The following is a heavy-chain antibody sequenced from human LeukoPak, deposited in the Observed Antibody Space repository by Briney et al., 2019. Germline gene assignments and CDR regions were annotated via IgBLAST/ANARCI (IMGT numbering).Heavy chain of an antibody. Sequence: GGSLRLSCAASGFTFSSYWMSWVRQAPGKGLEWVAHIKHDGSEKYYVDSVKGRFTISRDNAKNSLYLQMNSLRAEDTAVYYCARDRRPAWYDSTELDYWGQGTLVTVSS. V-gene: IGHV3-7*01. CDR2: IKHDGSEK. J-gene: IGHJ4*02. CDR1: GFTFSSYW. D-gene: IGHD3-22*01. CDR3: ARDRRPAWYDSTELDY.